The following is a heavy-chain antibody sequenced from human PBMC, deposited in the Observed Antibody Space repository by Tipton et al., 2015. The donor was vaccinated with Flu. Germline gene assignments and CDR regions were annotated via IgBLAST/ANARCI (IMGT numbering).Heavy chain of an antibody. Sequence: LRLSCTVSGDSISSYYWSWIRQPAGKGLEWIGRIYTSGGTNYNASLKSRVTMSVDTSKNQFSLKLSSVTVADTAVHYWARDYLLGDLSFFDNWGQGTLVTVSS. D-gene: IGHD3-16*02. CDR1: GDSISSYY. CDR2: IYTSGGT. CDR3: ARDYLLGDLSFFDN. V-gene: IGHV4-4*07. J-gene: IGHJ4*02.